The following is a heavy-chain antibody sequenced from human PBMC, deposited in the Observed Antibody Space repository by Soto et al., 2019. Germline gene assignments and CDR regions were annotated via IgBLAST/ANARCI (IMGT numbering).Heavy chain of an antibody. Sequence: EVQLVESGGGLVQAGGYLRLSCAASGFTLSGRSMHWVRQAPGKGLVWVSGIDNAGTDSTYAHSVKGRFTSSRDNAKNMLYLQMNSLRGEDTAVYYCARGWFGPDVWGKGTTVTVSS. J-gene: IGHJ6*04. CDR3: ARGWFGPDV. CDR1: GFTLSGRS. V-gene: IGHV3-74*01. D-gene: IGHD3-10*01. CDR2: IDNAGTDS.